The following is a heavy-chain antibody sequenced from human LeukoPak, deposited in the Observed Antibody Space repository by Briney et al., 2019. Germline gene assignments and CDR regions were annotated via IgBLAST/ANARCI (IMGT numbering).Heavy chain of an antibody. Sequence: PGGSLRLSCAASGFTVSSNYMSWVRQAPGNGLEWVSVIYSGGSTYYADSVKGRFTISRDNSKNTLYLQMNSLRAEDTAVYYCARDLISSGWYMWFDYWGQGTLVTVSS. V-gene: IGHV3-66*01. CDR1: GFTVSSNY. CDR2: IYSGGST. CDR3: ARDLISSGWYMWFDY. J-gene: IGHJ4*02. D-gene: IGHD6-19*01.